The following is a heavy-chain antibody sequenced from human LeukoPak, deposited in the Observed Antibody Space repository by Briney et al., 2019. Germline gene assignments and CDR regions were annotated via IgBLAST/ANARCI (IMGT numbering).Heavy chain of an antibody. V-gene: IGHV1-2*02. CDR3: ARDVQSPFDY. D-gene: IGHD4-11*01. CDR1: GYTFTGYY. CDR2: INPNSGGT. J-gene: IGHJ4*02. Sequence: GASVKVSCKASGYTFTGYYMHWVRQAPGQGLEWMGWINPNSGGTNYAQKFQGRVTMTTDTSTSTAYMELRSLRSDDTAVYYCARDVQSPFDYWGQGTLVTVSS.